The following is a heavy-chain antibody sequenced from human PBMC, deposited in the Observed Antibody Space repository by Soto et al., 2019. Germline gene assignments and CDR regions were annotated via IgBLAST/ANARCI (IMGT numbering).Heavy chain of an antibody. J-gene: IGHJ4*02. CDR1: GFTFGDYA. CDR2: IRSKAYGGTT. D-gene: IGHD3-10*01. Sequence: EVQLVESGGGLVQPGRSLRLSCTASGFTFGDYAMSWFRQAPGKGLEWVGFIRSKAYGGTTEYAASVKGRFTISRDDSKSIAYLQMNSLKTEDTAVYYCTRDQGLQGYGSGSYPTRGFDYWGQGTLVTVSS. CDR3: TRDQGLQGYGSGSYPTRGFDY. V-gene: IGHV3-49*03.